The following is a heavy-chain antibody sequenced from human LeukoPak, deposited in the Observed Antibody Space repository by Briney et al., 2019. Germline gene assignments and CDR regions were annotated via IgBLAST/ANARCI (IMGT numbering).Heavy chain of an antibody. D-gene: IGHD3-3*01. CDR1: GDFISRYY. CDR2: LYNGGNT. CDR3: ARMAYYDFWSGYSDYYMDV. Sequence: PSETLSLTCTVSGDFISRYYWSWIRQPPGKGLEWIGYLYNGGNTKYNPSLKSRLTMSVDTSKNQFSLKLSSVTAADTAVYYCARMAYYDFWSGYSDYYMDVWGKGTTVTVSS. V-gene: IGHV4-59*01. J-gene: IGHJ6*03.